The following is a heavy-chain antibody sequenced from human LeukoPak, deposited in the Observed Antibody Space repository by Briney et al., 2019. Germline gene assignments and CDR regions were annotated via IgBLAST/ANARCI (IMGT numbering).Heavy chain of an antibody. CDR3: TRQRGFDY. J-gene: IGHJ4*02. V-gene: IGHV1-8*03. Sequence: GASVKISCKASGYIFNSFDINWVRQAPGQGLEWMGWLTPTSGNTGYAQKFQGRVTITRNTSISTVYMELSSLRSEDTAVYFCTRQRGFDYWGQGTLVTVSS. CDR1: GYIFNSFD. CDR2: LTPTSGNT. D-gene: IGHD3-10*01.